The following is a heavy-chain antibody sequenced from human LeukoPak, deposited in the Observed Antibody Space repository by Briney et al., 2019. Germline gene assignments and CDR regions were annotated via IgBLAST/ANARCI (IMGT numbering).Heavy chain of an antibody. CDR2: SSAYNGNT. V-gene: IGHV1-18*01. D-gene: IGHD1-26*01. CDR1: GYTFTSYG. J-gene: IGHJ4*02. Sequence: ASVKVSCKASGYTFTSYGISWVRQAPGQGLEWMGWSSAYNGNTNYAQKLQGRVTMTTDTSTSTAYMELRSLRSDDTAVYYCARDLLLVGATAYWGQGTLVTVSS. CDR3: ARDLLLVGATAY.